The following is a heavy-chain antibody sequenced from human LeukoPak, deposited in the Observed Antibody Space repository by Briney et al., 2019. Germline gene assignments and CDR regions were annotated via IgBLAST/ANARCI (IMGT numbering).Heavy chain of an antibody. CDR2: ISGSGGST. D-gene: IGHD1-14*01. V-gene: IGHV3-23*01. Sequence: GGTLRLSCAASGFTFSSYGMSWVRQAPGKGLEWVSAISGSGGSTYYADSVKGRFTISRDNSKNTLYLQMNSLRAEDTAVYYCARDTATGNDPWGQGTLVTVSS. CDR3: ARDTATGNDP. CDR1: GFTFSSYG. J-gene: IGHJ5*02.